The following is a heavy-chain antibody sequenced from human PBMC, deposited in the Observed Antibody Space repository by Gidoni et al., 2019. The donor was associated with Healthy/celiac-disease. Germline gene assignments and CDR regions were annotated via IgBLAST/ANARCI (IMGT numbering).Heavy chain of an antibody. CDR3: ARGADHEYYDFWSGRGAFDY. V-gene: IGHV3-74*01. J-gene: IGHJ4*02. CDR1: GFTFSRYW. CDR2: INSDGGST. D-gene: IGHD3-3*01. Sequence: EVQLVESGGGLVQPGGSLRRPCEASGFTFSRYWMHWVRQAPGKGLVWVSRINSDGGSTSYADSVKSRFTISRDNAKNTLYLQMNSLRAEDTAVYYCARGADHEYYDFWSGRGAFDYWGQGTLVTVSS.